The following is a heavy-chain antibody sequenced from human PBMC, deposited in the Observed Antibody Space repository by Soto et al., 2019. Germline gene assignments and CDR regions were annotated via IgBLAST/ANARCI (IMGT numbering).Heavy chain of an antibody. CDR1: EFILSDRY. CDR3: VRNNGLNRYFDL. D-gene: IGHD2-8*01. Sequence: GGSLRLSCAAAEFILSDRYMDWVRQAPGKGLEWIVRTRNKANGYTTEYAASVKGRFTISRDDSKNSVDLQMNRLKADDTAVYYCVRNNGLNRYFDLWGRGTLVTVSS. J-gene: IGHJ2*01. CDR2: TRNKANGYTT. V-gene: IGHV3-72*01.